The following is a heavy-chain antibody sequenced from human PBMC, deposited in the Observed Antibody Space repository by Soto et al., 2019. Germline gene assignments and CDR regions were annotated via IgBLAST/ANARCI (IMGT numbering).Heavy chain of an antibody. CDR3: ARGGTTVTTFSF. Sequence: LSLPCAVSGGFPSSGGYLWCWVRQPPGKGLEWFGYIYHSGSTNYTPSLKSRVTISVDRPKTQFSLKLSSVTAADTAFYYCARGGTTVTTFSFGGRGTLVTVSS. CDR2: IYHSGST. V-gene: IGHV4-30-2*01. CDR1: GGFPSSGGYL. D-gene: IGHD4-17*01. J-gene: IGHJ1*01.